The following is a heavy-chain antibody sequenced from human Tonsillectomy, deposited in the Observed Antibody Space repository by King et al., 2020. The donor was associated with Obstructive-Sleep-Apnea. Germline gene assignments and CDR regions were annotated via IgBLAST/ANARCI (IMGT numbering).Heavy chain of an antibody. CDR1: GFTFSSYS. Sequence: VQLVESGGGLVKPGGSLRLSCAASGFTFSSYSMNWVRQAPGKGLEWVSTISSSSSYIHYADSVKGRFTISRDNAKNSLYLQMNSLRAEDTAVYYCARERIISTTGIGAFEIWGQGTMVTGSS. V-gene: IGHV3-21*01. J-gene: IGHJ3*02. D-gene: IGHD3-10*01. CDR3: ARERIISTTGIGAFEI. CDR2: ISSSSSYI.